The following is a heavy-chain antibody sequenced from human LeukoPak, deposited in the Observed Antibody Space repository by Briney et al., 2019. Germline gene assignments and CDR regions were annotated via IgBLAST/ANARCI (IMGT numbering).Heavy chain of an antibody. CDR1: GFTFSNYG. D-gene: IGHD1-20*01. V-gene: IGHV3-48*01. J-gene: IGHJ3*02. CDR2: ISLSADFT. Sequence: PGGSLRLSCAASGFTFSNYGIHWVRQAPGKGLEWLSYISLSADFTYYRDSVKGRFTISRDNAKNSLFLQMNSLRVEDTAVYYCAREPVYTSNWSAFHIWGQGTMVTVSS. CDR3: AREPVYTSNWSAFHI.